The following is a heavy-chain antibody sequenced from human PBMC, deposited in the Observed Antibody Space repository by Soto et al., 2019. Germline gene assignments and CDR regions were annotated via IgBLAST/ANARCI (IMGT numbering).Heavy chain of an antibody. V-gene: IGHV3-33*01. CDR2: IWYDGSNK. CDR3: ARGSALLWFGELSYFDY. Sequence: QVQLVESGGGVVQPGRSLRLSCAASGFTFSSYGMHWVHQAPGKGLEWVAVIWYDGSNKYYADSVKGRFTISRDNSKNTLYLQMNSLRAEDTAVYYCARGSALLWFGELSYFDYWGQGTLVTVSS. D-gene: IGHD3-10*01. CDR1: GFTFSSYG. J-gene: IGHJ4*02.